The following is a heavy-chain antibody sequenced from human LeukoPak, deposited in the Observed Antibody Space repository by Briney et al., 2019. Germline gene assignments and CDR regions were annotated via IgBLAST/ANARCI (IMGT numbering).Heavy chain of an antibody. CDR3: ARDAY. J-gene: IGHJ4*02. CDR2: VYNSGTT. Sequence: SETLSLTCTVSGVSIGSHYWSWIRQSPGKGLEWIGCVYNSGTTVYNPSLTGRVTISVDTSKNQYSLNLRSVTAADAAVYYCARDAYWGQGILVTVSS. V-gene: IGHV4-59*11. CDR1: GVSIGSHY.